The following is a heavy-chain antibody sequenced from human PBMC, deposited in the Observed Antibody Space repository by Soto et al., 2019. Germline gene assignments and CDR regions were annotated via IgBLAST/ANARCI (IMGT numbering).Heavy chain of an antibody. CDR3: ARYIRGHRRFNGMDV. J-gene: IGHJ6*02. CDR1: GFSLTSPGMC. D-gene: IGHD1-20*01. Sequence: SGPTLVNPTETLTVTCTFSGFSLTSPGMCVSWIRQSPGKALEWLALIERDDDDKYYSTSLKTRLTISKDTRKNQVVLTMANMDPADTATYYCARYIRGHRRFNGMDVWGQGTTVTVSS. V-gene: IGHV2-70*13. CDR2: IERDDDDK.